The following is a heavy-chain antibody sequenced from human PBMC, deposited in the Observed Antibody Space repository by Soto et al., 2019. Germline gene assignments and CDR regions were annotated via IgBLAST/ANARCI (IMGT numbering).Heavy chain of an antibody. J-gene: IGHJ4*02. D-gene: IGHD3-10*01. CDR2: ISSSSSTI. Sequence: GGSLRLSCAASGFTFSSYSMNWVRQAPGKGLEWVSYISSSSSTIYYADSVKGRFTISRDNAKNSLYLQMNSLRDEDTAVYYCARDRVADYYGSGSYSEFDYWGQGTLVTVSS. CDR1: GFTFSSYS. CDR3: ARDRVADYYGSGSYSEFDY. V-gene: IGHV3-48*02.